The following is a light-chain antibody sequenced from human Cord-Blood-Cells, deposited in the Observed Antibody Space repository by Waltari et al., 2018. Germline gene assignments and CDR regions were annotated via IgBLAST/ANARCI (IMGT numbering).Light chain of an antibody. CDR3: SSYTSSSTVL. Sequence: QSALTQPASVSGSPGQSITISCTGTSSDVGGYNSVSWYQQHPGKAPKLMIYDVSNRPSGVPSRFSGSKSGNTASLTISGLQAEDEAEYYCSSYTSSSTVLFGGGTKLTVL. J-gene: IGLJ2*01. CDR1: SSDVGGYNS. V-gene: IGLV2-14*01. CDR2: DVS.